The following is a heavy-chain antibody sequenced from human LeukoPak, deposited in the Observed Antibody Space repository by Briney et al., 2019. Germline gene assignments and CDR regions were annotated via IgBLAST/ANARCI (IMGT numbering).Heavy chain of an antibody. CDR1: GFTFSSYE. CDR3: ARGSVAALGY. J-gene: IGHJ4*02. D-gene: IGHD6-6*01. V-gene: IGHV3-48*03. CDR2: ISSSGSTI. Sequence: GGSLRLSCAASGFTFSSYEMNWVRQAPGKGLEWVSYISSSGSTIYYVDSVKGRFTISRDNAKNSLYLQMNSLRAEDTAVYYCARGSVAALGYWGQGTLVTVSS.